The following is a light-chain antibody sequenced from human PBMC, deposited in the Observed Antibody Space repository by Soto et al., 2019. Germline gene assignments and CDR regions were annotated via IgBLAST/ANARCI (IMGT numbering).Light chain of an antibody. J-gene: IGKJ1*01. CDR2: EAS. Sequence: DIQMTQSPSTLSASVRERVTITCRASQSSSSWLAWYQQKSGKAPNLLYYEASSLESGVPSRFSGSGSGTEFTLTINSLQPDDFATYYYQQYDTYWTFGQGTKVDIK. V-gene: IGKV1-5*03. CDR1: QSSSSW. CDR3: QQYDTYWT.